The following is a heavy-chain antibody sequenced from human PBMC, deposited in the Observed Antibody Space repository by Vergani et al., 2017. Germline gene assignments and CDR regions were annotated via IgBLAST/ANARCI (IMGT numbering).Heavy chain of an antibody. CDR1: GYTFTSYG. CDR2: ISAYNGNT. J-gene: IGHJ3*02. D-gene: IGHD3-16*02. CDR3: ARQGVWGSYRYAAGAFDI. V-gene: IGHV1-18*01. Sequence: QVQLVQSGAEVKKPGASVKVSCKASGYTFTSYGISWVRQAPGQGLEWMGWISAYNGNTNYAQKLQGRVTMTTDTYTSTAYMELRGLRSDDTAVYYCARQGVWGSYRYAAGAFDIWGQGTMVTVSS.